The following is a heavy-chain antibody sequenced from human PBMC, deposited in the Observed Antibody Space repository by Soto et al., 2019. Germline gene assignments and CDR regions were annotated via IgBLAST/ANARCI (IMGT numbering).Heavy chain of an antibody. D-gene: IGHD2-15*01. V-gene: IGHV4-31*03. Sequence: SETLSLTCTASGGSISIGGYFWSWIRQHPGKGLEWIGYIYHNGDTYSNPSLKSRVTISVDTSKSQFSLRLNSVTAVDTAMYYCARGKTYCTGGSCYEHFDFWGQGTLVTVSS. CDR3: ARGKTYCTGGSCYEHFDF. CDR1: GGSISIGGYF. J-gene: IGHJ4*02. CDR2: IYHNGDT.